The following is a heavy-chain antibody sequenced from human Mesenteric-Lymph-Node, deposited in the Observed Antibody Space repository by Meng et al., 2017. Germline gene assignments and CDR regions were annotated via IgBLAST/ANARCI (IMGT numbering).Heavy chain of an antibody. CDR3: VRDTRRGGGWFDP. V-gene: IGHV4-30-2*01. D-gene: IGHD3-10*01. J-gene: IGHJ5*02. Sequence: QVPLQRSGSGLVRPSQTLSLTRASSGDSIPSGHYSWTWIRQPPGKGLEWIGYIYHGVNIYYTPSLRSRVTISVDKSRNQFSLKLTSVSAADTAVYYCVRDTRRGGGWFDPWGQGTLVTVSS. CDR2: IYHGVNI. CDR1: GDSIPSGHYS.